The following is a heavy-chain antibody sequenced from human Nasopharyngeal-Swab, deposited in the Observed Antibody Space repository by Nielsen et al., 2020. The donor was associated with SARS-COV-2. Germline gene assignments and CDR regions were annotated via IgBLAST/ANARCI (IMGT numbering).Heavy chain of an antibody. D-gene: IGHD3-10*01. Sequence: GESLKISCVGSGFTLMNYDMGWVRQTPGKGLEWVSHISGSGGGTYYTDSVKGRFTISRDNSKNTLHLHMSSLRAEDTAVYYCAKDKEDLRGVGSYDYWGQGTLVTVSS. V-gene: IGHV3-23*01. CDR3: AKDKEDLRGVGSYDY. CDR1: GFTLMNYD. J-gene: IGHJ4*02. CDR2: ISGSGGGT.